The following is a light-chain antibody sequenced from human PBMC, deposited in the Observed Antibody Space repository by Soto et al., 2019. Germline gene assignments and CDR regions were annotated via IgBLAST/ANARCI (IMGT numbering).Light chain of an antibody. V-gene: IGKV1-39*01. CDR3: QQSVSIPRT. CDR2: AVS. J-gene: IGKJ2*01. Sequence: DIQMTQSPSSLSASVGDRVKITCRASPSIRTYLNWYQQNPGKAPKLLIYAVSSLVSGVPSRFSGSESGTEFTLTINSLQPEDFATYYCQQSVSIPRTFGQGTKLEIK. CDR1: PSIRTY.